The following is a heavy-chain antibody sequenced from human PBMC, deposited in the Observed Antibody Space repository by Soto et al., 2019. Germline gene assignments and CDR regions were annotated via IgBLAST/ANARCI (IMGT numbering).Heavy chain of an antibody. D-gene: IGHD4-17*01. V-gene: IGHV1-46*01. J-gene: IGHJ6*02. CDR1: GYTFTSYY. Sequence: GASVKVSCKASGYTFTSYYMHWVRQAPGQGLEWMGIINPSGGSTSYAQKFQGRVTMTRDTSTSTVYMELSSLRSEDTAVYYCARTYTSYGDYVTYYYYGMDVWGQGTTVTVSS. CDR2: INPSGGST. CDR3: ARTYTSYGDYVTYYYYGMDV.